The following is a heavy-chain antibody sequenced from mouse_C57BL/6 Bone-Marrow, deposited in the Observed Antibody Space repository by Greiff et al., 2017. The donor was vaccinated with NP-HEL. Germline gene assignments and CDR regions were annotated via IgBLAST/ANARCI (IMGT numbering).Heavy chain of an antibody. V-gene: IGHV1-69*01. J-gene: IGHJ3*01. D-gene: IGHD1-1*01. CDR3: AREHYGSSLSFAY. CDR1: GYTFTSYW. Sequence: QVQLKQPGAELVMPGASVKLSCKASGYTFTSYWMHWVKQRPGQGLEWIGEIDPSDSYPNYNQKFKGKSTLTVDKSSSTAYMQLSSLTSEDSAVYYCAREHYGSSLSFAYWGQGTLVTVSA. CDR2: IDPSDSYP.